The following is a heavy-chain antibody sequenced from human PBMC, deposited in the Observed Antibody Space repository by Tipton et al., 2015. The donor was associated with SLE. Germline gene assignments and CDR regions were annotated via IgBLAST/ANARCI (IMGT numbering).Heavy chain of an antibody. V-gene: IGHV4-34*01. Sequence: TLSLTCAVYGGSLTDFSWSWIRQSPGKGLEWIGEITHTGSINYNPSLKSRVTMSVAPSRKQFTLKLRSVTAADTAVYYCPYSSNDLGDHWGQGALVTVSS. CDR1: GGSLTDFS. CDR3: PYSSNDLGDH. J-gene: IGHJ5*02. D-gene: IGHD2-2*01. CDR2: ITHTGSI.